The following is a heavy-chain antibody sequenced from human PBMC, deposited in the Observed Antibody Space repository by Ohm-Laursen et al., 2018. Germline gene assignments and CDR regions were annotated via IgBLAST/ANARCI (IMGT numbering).Heavy chain of an antibody. J-gene: IGHJ3*01. D-gene: IGHD2/OR15-2a*01. Sequence: SLRLSCAAPGFSFSSYWMAWVRQPPGKGLEWVANINRDGGSESYVDSVQGRFTISRDNAKNLLYLQMNNLRAEDTAMYYCSRDYLSIWGQGTLVTVSS. CDR3: SRDYLSI. CDR1: GFSFSSYW. CDR2: INRDGGSE. V-gene: IGHV3-7*01.